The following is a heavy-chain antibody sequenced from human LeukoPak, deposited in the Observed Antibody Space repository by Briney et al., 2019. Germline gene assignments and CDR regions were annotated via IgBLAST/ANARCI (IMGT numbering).Heavy chain of an antibody. CDR1: GGSFSGYY. CDR3: ARVYEVTTLAVYYYYGMDV. J-gene: IGHJ6*02. D-gene: IGHD4-17*01. CDR2: MNHSGST. V-gene: IGHV4-34*01. Sequence: SETLSLTCAVYGGSFSGYYWSWIRQPRGKGLEWIGEMNHSGSTNYNPSLKSRVTISVDTSKNQFSLKLSSVTAADTAVYYCARVYEVTTLAVYYYYGMDVWGQGITVTVSS.